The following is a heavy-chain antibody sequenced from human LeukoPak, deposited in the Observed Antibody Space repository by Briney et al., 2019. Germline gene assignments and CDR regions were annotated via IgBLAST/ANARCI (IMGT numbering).Heavy chain of an antibody. J-gene: IGHJ4*02. Sequence: ASVKVSCKASGYTFTSYGISWVRQAPGQGLEWMGWISAYNGNTNYAQKLQGRVTMTTDTSTSTAYMELRSLRSDDTAVYYCARDLGKGSGYDSPLIDYWGQGTLVTVSS. CDR2: ISAYNGNT. CDR1: GYTFTSYG. V-gene: IGHV1-18*01. CDR3: ARDLGKGSGYDSPLIDY. D-gene: IGHD5-12*01.